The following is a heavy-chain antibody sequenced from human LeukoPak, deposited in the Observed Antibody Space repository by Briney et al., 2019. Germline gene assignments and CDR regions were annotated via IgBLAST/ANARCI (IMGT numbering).Heavy chain of an antibody. V-gene: IGHV4-59*01. Sequence: SETLSLTCTVSGGSIINYYWTWIRQPPGKGLEWIGSIYHNGGANYNPSLESRVTMSVDTSKNQFFLKMTSVTAADTAVYYCAKVVSGWFDPWGQGTLVTVSS. CDR1: GGSIINYY. D-gene: IGHD6-19*01. J-gene: IGHJ5*02. CDR3: AKVVSGWFDP. CDR2: IYHNGGA.